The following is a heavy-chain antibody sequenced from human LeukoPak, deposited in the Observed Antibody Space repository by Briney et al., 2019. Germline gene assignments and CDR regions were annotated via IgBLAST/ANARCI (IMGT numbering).Heavy chain of an antibody. CDR3: ARSRVRGVFDY. CDR1: GDSISSGGYY. CDR2: IYYSGST. D-gene: IGHD3-10*01. J-gene: IGHJ4*02. Sequence: SETLSLTCTVSGDSISSGGYYWSWIRQHPGKGLEWIGYIYYSGSTYYNPSLKSRVTISVDTSKNQFSLKLSSVTAADTAVYYCARSRVRGVFDYWGQGTLVTVSS. V-gene: IGHV4-31*03.